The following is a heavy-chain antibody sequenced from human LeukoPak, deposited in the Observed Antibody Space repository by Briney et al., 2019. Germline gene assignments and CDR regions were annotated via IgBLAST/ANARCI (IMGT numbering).Heavy chain of an antibody. CDR1: GGSISSYY. CDR3: ARAPAYYYDSSGYYYVFYFDY. D-gene: IGHD3-22*01. Sequence: PSGTLSLTCTVSGGSISSYYWSWIRQPPGKGLEWIGYIYYRGSTNYNPSLKSRVTISVDTSTNQFSLKLSSVTAADTAVYYCARAPAYYYDSSGYYYVFYFDYWGQGTLVTVSS. V-gene: IGHV4-59*01. J-gene: IGHJ4*02. CDR2: IYYRGST.